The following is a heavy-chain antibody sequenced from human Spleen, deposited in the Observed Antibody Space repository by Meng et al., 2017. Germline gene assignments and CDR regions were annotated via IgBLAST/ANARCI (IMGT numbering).Heavy chain of an antibody. V-gene: IGHV1-69*05. CDR2: INAVFGTT. CDR3: ARKAGNCISTTCYSLDY. CDR1: GGIFSNYV. J-gene: IGHJ4*02. D-gene: IGHD2-2*01. Sequence: SVKVSCKALGGIFSNYVIGWVRQAPGQGLEWMGGINAVFGTTNYAQKFQGRVTITTDESTSTVYMELTRLTSEDTAVYFYARKAGNCISTTCYSLDYWGQGTLVTVSS.